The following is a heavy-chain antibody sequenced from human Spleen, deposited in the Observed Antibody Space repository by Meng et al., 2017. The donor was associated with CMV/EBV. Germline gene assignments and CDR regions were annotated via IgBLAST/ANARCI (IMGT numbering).Heavy chain of an antibody. J-gene: IGHJ4*02. D-gene: IGHD1-1*01. CDR3: VKDVDNWDYFDS. V-gene: IGHV3-9*01. CDR2: IAGHSGTL. CDR1: GFKFSEKA. Sequence: GGSLRLSCVGSGFKFSEKAMHWVRQRPGKGLEWVSGIAGHSGTLDYVDSVKGRFTISRDNAKNSVYLQMDGLTAEDTALYHCVKDVDNWDYFDSWGQGTLVTVSS.